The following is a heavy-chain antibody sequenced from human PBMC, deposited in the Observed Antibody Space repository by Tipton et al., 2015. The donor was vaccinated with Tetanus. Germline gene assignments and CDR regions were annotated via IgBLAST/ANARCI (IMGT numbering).Heavy chain of an antibody. D-gene: IGHD1-26*01. Sequence: SLRLSYAASGFTVGSNYMGWVRQAPGKGLEWVSFIYAGGSTYYADSVQGRFTISRDTSRNTLYLQMNSLRIDDTAVYYCVRTFTGSYNNWGHGTLVTVSS. V-gene: IGHV3-53*01. J-gene: IGHJ4*01. CDR2: IYAGGST. CDR3: VRTFTGSYNN. CDR1: GFTVGSNY.